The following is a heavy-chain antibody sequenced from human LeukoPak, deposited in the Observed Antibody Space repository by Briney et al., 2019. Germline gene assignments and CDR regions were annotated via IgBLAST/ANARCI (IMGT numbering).Heavy chain of an antibody. CDR3: AKEPTPYYNFYGMDV. Sequence: GGSLRLSCAASGFXFSSYGMHWVRQAPGKGLEWMAVISYDGSSKYYADFVKGRFTISRDNSKNTLYLQMNSLRAEDTAVYYCAKEPTPYYNFYGMDVWGQGTTVTVSS. J-gene: IGHJ6*02. CDR2: ISYDGSSK. V-gene: IGHV3-30*18. CDR1: GFXFSSYG.